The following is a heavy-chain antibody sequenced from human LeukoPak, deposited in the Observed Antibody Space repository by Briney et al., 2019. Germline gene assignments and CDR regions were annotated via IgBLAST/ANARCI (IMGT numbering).Heavy chain of an antibody. D-gene: IGHD3-10*02. CDR1: GFTFSSYS. V-gene: IGHV3-48*04. Sequence: GGSLRLSCAASGFTFSSYSMNWVRQAPGKGLEWVSYISSSGSTIYYADSVKGRFTISRDNAKNTLYLQMNSLRAEDTAVYYCAELGITMIGGVWGKGTTVTISS. J-gene: IGHJ6*04. CDR2: ISSSGSTI. CDR3: AELGITMIGGV.